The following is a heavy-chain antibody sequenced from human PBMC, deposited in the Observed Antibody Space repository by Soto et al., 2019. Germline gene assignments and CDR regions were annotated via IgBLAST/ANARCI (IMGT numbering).Heavy chain of an antibody. CDR2: ISDSAVTT. Sequence: EVQLLESGGGLVQPGGSLRLSCAASGFTFRDYAMSWVRQAPGKGLEWVSTISDSAVTTYYADSVKGRFTISRDNSKNRLYLQMNSLRVEDTAVYYCAKVPFVGWEVRESDYWGQGPLVTVSS. CDR3: AKVPFVGWEVRESDY. V-gene: IGHV3-23*01. CDR1: GFTFRDYA. D-gene: IGHD1-26*01. J-gene: IGHJ4*02.